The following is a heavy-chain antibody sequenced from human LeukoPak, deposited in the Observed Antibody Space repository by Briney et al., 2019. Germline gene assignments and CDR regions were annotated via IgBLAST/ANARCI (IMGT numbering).Heavy chain of an antibody. CDR2: MNPNSGAT. V-gene: IGHV1-8*01. CDR3: AQYYYDSSGYYYAWFDP. CDR1: GYTFTSYD. D-gene: IGHD3-22*01. J-gene: IGHJ5*02. Sequence: ASVKVSCKASGYTFTSYDFNWLRQATGQGPEWMGWMNPNSGATGYAQEFQGRVTMTRSASINTAYMELRSLRSDDTAVYYCAQYYYDSSGYYYAWFDPWGQGTLVTVSS.